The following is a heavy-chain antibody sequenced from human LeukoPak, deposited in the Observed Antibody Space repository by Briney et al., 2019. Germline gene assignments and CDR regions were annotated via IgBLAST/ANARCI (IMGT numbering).Heavy chain of an antibody. CDR2: IDPSDSYT. D-gene: IGHD3-3*01. V-gene: IGHV5-10-1*01. CDR1: GYSFTSYW. CDR3: ARLFPPSGYYSYYYYYGMDV. Sequence: GESLKTSRKGSGYSFTSYWISWVRPLPGKGLGWMGRIDPSDSYTNYSTSFQGHVTISADKSSSTAYLQWSSLKASDTAVYYCARLFPPSGYYSYYYYYGMDVWGQGTTVTVSS. J-gene: IGHJ6*02.